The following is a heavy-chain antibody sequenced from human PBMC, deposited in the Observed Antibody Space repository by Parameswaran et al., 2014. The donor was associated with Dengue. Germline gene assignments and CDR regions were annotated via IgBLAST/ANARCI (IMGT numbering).Heavy chain of an antibody. J-gene: IGHJ6*02. CDR3: ARSAAVVGTASVGGMDV. Sequence: WVRQAPGQGLEWMGGIIPIFGTAHYAQKFQDSVTFTADESTSTAYMELSSLRSEDRAVYYCARSAAVVGTASVGGMDVWGQGDHGHRLL. D-gene: IGHD6-13*01. V-gene: IGHV1-69*01. CDR2: IIPIFGTA.